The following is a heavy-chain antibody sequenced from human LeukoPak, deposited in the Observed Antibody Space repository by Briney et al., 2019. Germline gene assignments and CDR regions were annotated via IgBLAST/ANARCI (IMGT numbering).Heavy chain of an antibody. CDR1: GGSISSFY. Sequence: SETLSLTCTVSGGSISSFYWSWIRQPPGKGLEWIGYIYYTGSTNYNPSLKSQLTISVDTSKNQFSLKLSSVTAADTAVYYCARASETLRRFDPWGQGTLVTVSS. CDR3: ARASETLRRFDP. CDR2: IYYTGST. J-gene: IGHJ5*02. V-gene: IGHV4-59*01.